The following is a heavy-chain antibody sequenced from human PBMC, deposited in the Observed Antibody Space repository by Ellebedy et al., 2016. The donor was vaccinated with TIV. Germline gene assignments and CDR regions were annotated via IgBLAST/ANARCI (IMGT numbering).Heavy chain of an antibody. D-gene: IGHD6-19*01. CDR1: GFSFSDHY. CDR2: SRNKAQRYTT. V-gene: IGHV3-72*01. J-gene: IGHJ6*02. Sequence: GGSLRLSCATSGFSFSDHYMEWVRQAPGKGLEWVARSRNKAQRYTTEYAASVRGRFTISSDNSKDSLYLQMNSLKVEDTAVYYCARHASVAGPGDVWGQGTTVTVSS. CDR3: ARHASVAGPGDV.